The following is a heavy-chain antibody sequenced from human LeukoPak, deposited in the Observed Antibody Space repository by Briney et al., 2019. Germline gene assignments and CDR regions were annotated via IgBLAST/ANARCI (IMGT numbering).Heavy chain of an antibody. CDR3: AGGRGLFPSSNDY. V-gene: IGHV3-23*01. D-gene: IGHD3-10*01. CDR1: GFTFNYYA. Sequence: GGSLRLSCAASGFTFNYYAMSWVRQAPGKGLEWVSSITGSGANTYYADSVKGRFTISRDNSKSTLYLQMNSLRAEDTAVYYCAGGRGLFPSSNDYWGQGTLVTVSS. CDR2: ITGSGANT. J-gene: IGHJ4*02.